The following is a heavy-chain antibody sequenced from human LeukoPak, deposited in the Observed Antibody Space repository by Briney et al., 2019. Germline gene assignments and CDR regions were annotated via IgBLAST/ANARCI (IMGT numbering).Heavy chain of an antibody. V-gene: IGHV3-53*01. Sequence: GGSLRLSXAASGFTVRSNYMSWVRQAPGKGLEWLSVIYSGGSTYYADSVKGRFTISRDNSKNTLYLQMNSLRAEDTAVYYCARVDYGSGNDYFDYWGQGTLVTVSS. D-gene: IGHD3-10*01. CDR2: IYSGGST. CDR1: GFTVRSNY. CDR3: ARVDYGSGNDYFDY. J-gene: IGHJ4*02.